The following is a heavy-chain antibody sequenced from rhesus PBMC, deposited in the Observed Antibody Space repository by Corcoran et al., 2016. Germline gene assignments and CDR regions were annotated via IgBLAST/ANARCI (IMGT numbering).Heavy chain of an antibody. CDR3: ARVGYSYSYFDY. CDR2: IDGGSGTT. Sequence: QVQLQESGPGLVKPSETLSLTCAGSGYSISSGYGWGWLRLPPGKGLEWIGQIDGGSGTTYYNPSLKGRVTVSKDTSKNQFSLKLSSVTAADTAVYYCARVGYSYSYFDYWGQGVLVTVSS. CDR1: GYSISSGYG. J-gene: IGHJ4*01. D-gene: IGHD5-12*01. V-gene: IGHV4-127*01.